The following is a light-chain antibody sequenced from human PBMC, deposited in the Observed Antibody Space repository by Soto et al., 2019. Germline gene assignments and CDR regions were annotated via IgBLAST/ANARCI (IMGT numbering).Light chain of an antibody. J-gene: IGKJ4*01. Sequence: EFELTQSPCTLSLSPGERATLSCRASQTVRNNYLAWYQQKPGQAPRLLIYDASSRATGIPDRFSGGGSGTDFAPTISRLEPEDFAVYYCQQFSSYPLTFGGGTKVDIK. CDR2: DAS. V-gene: IGKV3-20*01. CDR3: QQFSSYPLT. CDR1: QTVRNNY.